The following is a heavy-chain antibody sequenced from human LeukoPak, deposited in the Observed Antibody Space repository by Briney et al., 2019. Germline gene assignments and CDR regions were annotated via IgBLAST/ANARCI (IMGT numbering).Heavy chain of an antibody. Sequence: PGGSLRLSCAASGFTFSSFPMSWVRQAPGKGLEWVSGISGSGGSTYYADSVKGRFTISRDNSKNSLYLQMNSLRADDTAVYYCARGQKLASWGQGTLVTVSS. D-gene: IGHD6-13*01. V-gene: IGHV3-23*01. CDR2: ISGSGGST. J-gene: IGHJ5*02. CDR3: ARGQKLAS. CDR1: GFTFSSFP.